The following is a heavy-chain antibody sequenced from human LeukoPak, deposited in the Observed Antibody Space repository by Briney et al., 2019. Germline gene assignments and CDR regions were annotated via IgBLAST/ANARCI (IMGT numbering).Heavy chain of an antibody. J-gene: IGHJ4*02. CDR1: GFTFSNYW. CDR2: ISSSSSYI. D-gene: IGHD3-10*01. CDR3: ARVISGFGELLLGYDY. Sequence: PGGSPRLSCAASGFTFSNYWMHWVRQAPGKGLEWVSSISSSSSYIYYADSVKGRFTISRDNAKNSLYPQMNSLRAEDTAVYYCARVISGFGELLLGYDYWGQGTLVTVSS. V-gene: IGHV3-21*01.